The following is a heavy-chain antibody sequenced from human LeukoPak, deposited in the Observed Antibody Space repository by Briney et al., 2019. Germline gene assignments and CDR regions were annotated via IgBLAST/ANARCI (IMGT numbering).Heavy chain of an antibody. J-gene: IGHJ6*02. CDR2: IYYSGST. D-gene: IGHD1-26*01. Sequence: SETLSLTCTVSGGSVSSGSYYWSWIRQPPGKGLEWIGYIYYSGSTNYNPSLKSRVTISVDTSKNQFSLKLSSVTAADTAVYYGATQYSGSFPYYYYGMDVWGQGTTVTVSS. V-gene: IGHV4-61*01. CDR1: GGSVSSGSYY. CDR3: ATQYSGSFPYYYYGMDV.